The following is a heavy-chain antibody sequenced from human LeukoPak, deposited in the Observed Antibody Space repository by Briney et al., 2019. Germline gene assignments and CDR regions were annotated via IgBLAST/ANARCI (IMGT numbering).Heavy chain of an antibody. Sequence: GASVKVSCKASGYTFTGYYMHWVRQAPGQGLEWMGWINPNSGGTNYAQKFQGWVTMTRDTSISTAYMELSRLRSGDTAVYYCARGFFVDDSSPGYWGQGTLVTVSS. J-gene: IGHJ4*02. V-gene: IGHV1-2*04. D-gene: IGHD3-22*01. CDR3: ARGFFVDDSSPGY. CDR1: GYTFTGYY. CDR2: INPNSGGT.